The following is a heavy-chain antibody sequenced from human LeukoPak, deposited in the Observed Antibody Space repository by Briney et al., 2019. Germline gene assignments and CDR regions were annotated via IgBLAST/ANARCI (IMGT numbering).Heavy chain of an antibody. D-gene: IGHD2-15*01. Sequence: ASVKVSCKASGYTITSYAMHWVRQAPGQRLEWMGWINDGNGNTKYSQKFQGRVTITRDTSASTAYMELSSLRSEDTAVYYCARDLRGGYYSGGSCYPGNYWGQGTLVTVSS. J-gene: IGHJ4*02. V-gene: IGHV1-3*01. CDR1: GYTITSYA. CDR2: INDGNGNT. CDR3: ARDLRGGYYSGGSCYPGNY.